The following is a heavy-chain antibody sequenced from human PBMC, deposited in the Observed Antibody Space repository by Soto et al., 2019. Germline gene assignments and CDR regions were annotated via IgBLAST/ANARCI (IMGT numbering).Heavy chain of an antibody. CDR3: AQLDDVAALYAY. Sequence: SGPTLVNPTPTLTLTCTFSGFSLSTTGEGVGWIRQPPGKALEWLAVIYWNGDKSYSPSLKSRLTISKSTSKKQVVLTMMNMAPVDTGTYYCAQLDDVAALYAYLGQGTLVTVST. V-gene: IGHV2-5*01. CDR1: GFSLSTTGEG. J-gene: IGHJ4*02. D-gene: IGHD6-6*01. CDR2: IYWNGDK.